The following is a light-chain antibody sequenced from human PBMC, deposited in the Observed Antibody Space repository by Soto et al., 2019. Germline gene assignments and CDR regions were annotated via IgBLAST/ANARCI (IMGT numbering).Light chain of an antibody. V-gene: IGKV1-5*03. CDR3: QHYNSYSEA. CDR2: KAS. Sequence: DIQMTHSPSTLSGSVGDRVTITCRASQTISSWLDWYQQKPGKAPKLLIYKASTLKSGVPSRFSGSGSGTEFTLTISSLQPDDFATYYCQHYNSYSEAVGQGTKVERK. J-gene: IGKJ1*01. CDR1: QTISSW.